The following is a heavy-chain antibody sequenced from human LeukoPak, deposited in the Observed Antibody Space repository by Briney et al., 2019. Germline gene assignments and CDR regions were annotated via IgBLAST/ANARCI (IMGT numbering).Heavy chain of an antibody. CDR1: GFTFSSYE. Sequence: PGGSLRLSCAASGFTFSSYEMNWVRQAPGKGLEWVSGINWNGGSTGYADSVKGRFTISRDNAKNSLYLQMNSLRAEDTALYYCARAIYSGSYYYYYYMDVWGKGTTVTVSS. CDR2: INWNGGST. CDR3: ARAIYSGSYYYYYYMDV. V-gene: IGHV3-20*04. D-gene: IGHD1-26*01. J-gene: IGHJ6*03.